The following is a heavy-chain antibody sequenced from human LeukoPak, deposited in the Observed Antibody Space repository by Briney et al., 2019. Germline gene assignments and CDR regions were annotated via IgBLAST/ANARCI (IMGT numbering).Heavy chain of an antibody. V-gene: IGHV4-4*07. Sequence: NPSETLSLTCTVSGGSISSYYWSWIRQPAGKGLEWIGRIYTSGSTNYNPSLKSRVTMSVDTSKNQFSLKLSSVTAADTAVYYCARDGLRYFGRGWFDPWGQGTLVTVSS. J-gene: IGHJ5*02. CDR1: GGSISSYY. CDR2: IYTSGST. D-gene: IGHD3-9*01. CDR3: ARDGLRYFGRGWFDP.